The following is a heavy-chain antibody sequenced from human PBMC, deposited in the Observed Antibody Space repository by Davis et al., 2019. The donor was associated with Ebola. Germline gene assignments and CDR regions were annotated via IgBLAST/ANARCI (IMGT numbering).Heavy chain of an antibody. V-gene: IGHV3-30*03. Sequence: GESLKISCAASGFTVSSNYMSWVRQAPGKGLEWVAVISYDGSNKYYADSVKGRFTISRDNSKNTLYLQMNSLRAEDTAVYYCARAAFTMTDYWGQGTLVTVSS. CDR2: ISYDGSNK. CDR3: ARAAFTMTDY. D-gene: IGHD3-22*01. J-gene: IGHJ4*02. CDR1: GFTVSSNY.